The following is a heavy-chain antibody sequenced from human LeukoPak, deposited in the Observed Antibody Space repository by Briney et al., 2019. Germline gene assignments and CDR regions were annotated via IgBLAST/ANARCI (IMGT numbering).Heavy chain of an antibody. CDR1: GFTFSSYA. V-gene: IGHV3-23*01. D-gene: IGHD3-22*01. CDR2: ISASGGST. CDR3: AKHPYDSSGYYITYFDY. J-gene: IGHJ4*02. Sequence: GGSLRLSCAPSGFTFSSYAMSWVRQAPGKGLEWVSAISASGGSTYYADSVKGRFTISRDNSKNTLHLQMNSLRAEDTAVYYCAKHPYDSSGYYITYFDYWGQGTLVTVSS.